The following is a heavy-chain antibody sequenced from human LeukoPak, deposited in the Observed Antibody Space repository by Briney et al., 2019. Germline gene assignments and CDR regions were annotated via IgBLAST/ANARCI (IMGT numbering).Heavy chain of an antibody. CDR3: ARHFPYCGGCCPYYYLDV. Sequence: SETLSLTCSVSGASISSDYWSWIRQPPGKGLEWIGNIYSSETTKYNPSLRSRATISGDTSKNQFSLKLSSLTAAATAVYYCARHFPYCGGCCPYYYLDVLGKGTTGNVS. CDR2: IYSSETT. D-gene: IGHD2-21*01. J-gene: IGHJ6*03. CDR1: GASISSDY. V-gene: IGHV4-4*09.